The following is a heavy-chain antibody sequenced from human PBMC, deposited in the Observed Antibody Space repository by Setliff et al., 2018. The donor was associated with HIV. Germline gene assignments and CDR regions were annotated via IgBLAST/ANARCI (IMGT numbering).Heavy chain of an antibody. CDR1: GCTFTDYY. CDR3: ATGAETYSSSWEAYYMDV. J-gene: IGHJ6*03. V-gene: IGHV1-69-2*01. Sequence: ASVKVSCKSSGCTFTDYYIHWVQQAPGKGLEWMGRVDPEDGETIYAERFQGRVTITADTSTDTSYMELSSLRSEDTAVYYCATGAETYSSSWEAYYMDVWGKGTTVTVSS. CDR2: VDPEDGET. D-gene: IGHD6-13*01.